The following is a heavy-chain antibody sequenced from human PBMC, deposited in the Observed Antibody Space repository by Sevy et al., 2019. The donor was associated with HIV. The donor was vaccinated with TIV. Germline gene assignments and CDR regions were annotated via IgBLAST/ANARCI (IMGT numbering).Heavy chain of an antibody. CDR2: FDPEDGET. CDR3: ATLAYCSGGSCYSGWYFDL. J-gene: IGHJ2*01. CDR1: GYTLTELS. Sequence: ASVKVSCKVSGYTLTELSMHWVRQAPGKGLEWMGGFDPEDGETIYAQKFQGRVTMTEDTSTDPAYMELSSLRSEDTAVYYCATLAYCSGGSCYSGWYFDLWGRGTLVTVSS. D-gene: IGHD2-15*01. V-gene: IGHV1-24*01.